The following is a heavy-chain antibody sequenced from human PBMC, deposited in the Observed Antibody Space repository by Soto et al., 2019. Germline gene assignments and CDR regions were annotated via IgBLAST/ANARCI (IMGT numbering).Heavy chain of an antibody. CDR2: IRSKVFGGTT. V-gene: IGHV3-49*03. CDR1: GFTFGDYS. Sequence: PGGSLRLSCTGSGFTFGDYSLNWFRQAPGKGLEWVGFIRSKVFGGTTEYATSVKGRFSISRDDSKSTVYLQMNSLKSEDTAVYYCSRGLRFSNGVCSGVTYDYYYMDVWGKGTMVTVSS. CDR3: SRGLRFSNGVCSGVTYDYYYMDV. J-gene: IGHJ6*03. D-gene: IGHD2-8*01.